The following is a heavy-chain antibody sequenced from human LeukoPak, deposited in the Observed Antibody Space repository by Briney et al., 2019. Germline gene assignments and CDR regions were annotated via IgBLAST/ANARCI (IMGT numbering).Heavy chain of an antibody. CDR2: FSGSGGST. CDR3: AKGAASRGYTYVAN. D-gene: IGHD5-18*01. Sequence: QPGGSLRLSCAASAFTFRSYAMIWVRQAPGKGLEWVSGFSGSGGSTYYSDSAKGRFTISRDNSNNTLYLQMNSLRAEDTAVYYCAKGAASRGYTYVANWGQGTLVTVSS. V-gene: IGHV3-23*01. CDR1: AFTFRSYA. J-gene: IGHJ4*02.